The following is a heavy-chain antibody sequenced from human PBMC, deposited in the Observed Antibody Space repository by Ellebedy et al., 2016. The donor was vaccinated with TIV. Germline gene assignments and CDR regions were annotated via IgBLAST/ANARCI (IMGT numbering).Heavy chain of an antibody. Sequence: ASVKVSCXASGYTFTSYGISWVRQAPGQGLEWMGWISAYNGNTNYAQKFQGRVTITADESTSTAYMELSSLRSEDTAVYYCARSYCSSTSCFASGYYYYGMDVWGQGTTVTVSS. D-gene: IGHD2-2*01. J-gene: IGHJ6*02. CDR2: ISAYNGNT. CDR3: ARSYCSSTSCFASGYYYYGMDV. V-gene: IGHV1-18*01. CDR1: GYTFTSYG.